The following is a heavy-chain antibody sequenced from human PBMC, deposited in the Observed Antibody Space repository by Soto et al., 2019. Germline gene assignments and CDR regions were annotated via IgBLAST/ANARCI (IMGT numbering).Heavy chain of an antibody. Sequence: ASVKVSCKASGGTFSSYAISCVRQAPGQGLEWMGGIIPIFGTANYAQKFQGRVTITADESTSTAYMELSSLRSEDTAVYYCAMSDKSRITIFGVVIMAFDYWGQGTLVTVSS. J-gene: IGHJ4*02. CDR2: IIPIFGTA. D-gene: IGHD3-3*01. CDR1: GGTFSSYA. V-gene: IGHV1-69*13. CDR3: AMSDKSRITIFGVVIMAFDY.